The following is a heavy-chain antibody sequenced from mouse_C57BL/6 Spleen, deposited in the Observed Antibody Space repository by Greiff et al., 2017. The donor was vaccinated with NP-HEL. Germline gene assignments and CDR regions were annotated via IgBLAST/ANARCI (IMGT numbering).Heavy chain of an antibody. Sequence: VQLQQSVAELVRPGASVKLSCTASGFNIKNTYMHWVKQRPEQGLEWIGRIDPANGNTKSAPKFQGKATITADTSSNTAYLQLSSLTSEDTAIYYCAYYSNYGRLLAWFAYWGQGTLVTVSA. CDR3: AYYSNYGRLLAWFAY. D-gene: IGHD2-5*01. V-gene: IGHV14-3*01. CDR2: IDPANGNT. CDR1: GFNIKNTY. J-gene: IGHJ3*01.